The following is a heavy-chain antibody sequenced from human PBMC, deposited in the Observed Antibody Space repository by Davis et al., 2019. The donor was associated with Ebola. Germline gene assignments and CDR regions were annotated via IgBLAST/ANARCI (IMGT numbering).Heavy chain of an antibody. J-gene: IGHJ4*02. Sequence: GESLKISCAASGFTFDSYTLNWVRQAPGKGLEWVSGISGSGGTTYYADSVKGRFTISRDNSKNTIYLEVNNLRTEDTAVYYCAKDPGRIAMAGIFDYWGQGTLVTVSS. CDR1: GFTFDSYT. CDR3: AKDPGRIAMAGIFDY. V-gene: IGHV3-23*01. D-gene: IGHD6-19*01. CDR2: ISGSGGTT.